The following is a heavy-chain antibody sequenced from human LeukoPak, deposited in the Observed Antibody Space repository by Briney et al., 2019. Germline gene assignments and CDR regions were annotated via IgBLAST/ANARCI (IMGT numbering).Heavy chain of an antibody. Sequence: GGSLRLSCTASGFTFSNHGMHWVRQAPGKGLEWVAVISYDGSDKYFADSVKGRFTISRDNAKNSLYLQMNSLRDEDTVVYYCAKGTSIVALRGAFDIWGQGTMVTVSS. D-gene: IGHD5-12*01. J-gene: IGHJ3*02. CDR2: ISYDGSDK. CDR3: AKGTSIVALRGAFDI. V-gene: IGHV3-30*18. CDR1: GFTFSNHG.